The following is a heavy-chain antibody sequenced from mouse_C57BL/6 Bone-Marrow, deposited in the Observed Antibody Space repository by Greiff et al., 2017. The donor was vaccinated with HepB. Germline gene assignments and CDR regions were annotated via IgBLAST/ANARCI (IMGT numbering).Heavy chain of an antibody. Sequence: VQLQQSGAELARPGASVKLSCKASGYTFTSYGISWVKQRTGQGLEWIGEIYPRSGNTYYNEKFKGKATLTADKSASTAYMELRSLTSEDSAVYFCADSKSYWYFDVWGTGTTVTVSS. CDR3: ADSKSYWYFDV. CDR1: GYTFTSYG. D-gene: IGHD2-5*01. V-gene: IGHV1-81*01. CDR2: IYPRSGNT. J-gene: IGHJ1*03.